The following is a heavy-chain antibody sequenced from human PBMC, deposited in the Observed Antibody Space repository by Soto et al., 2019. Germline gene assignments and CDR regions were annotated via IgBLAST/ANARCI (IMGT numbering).Heavy chain of an antibody. D-gene: IGHD6-13*01. Sequence: EVQLEESGGDLVQPGGSLRLSCAASGFTLSAYWMPWVRQAPGKGLEWVANITRDGSKKSYLDSVRGRFTISRDNVGNSLYLQMDSLRADDSALYYCARDVSPGSSSLYLDAFDIWGQGKRVTVSS. CDR2: ITRDGSKK. J-gene: IGHJ3*02. V-gene: IGHV3-7*03. CDR1: GFTLSAYW. CDR3: ARDVSPGSSSLYLDAFDI.